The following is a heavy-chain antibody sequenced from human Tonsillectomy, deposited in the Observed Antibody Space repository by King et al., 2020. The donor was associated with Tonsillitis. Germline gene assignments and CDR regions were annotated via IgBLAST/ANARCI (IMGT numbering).Heavy chain of an antibody. V-gene: IGHV4-4*07. CDR3: ARVTAYDFWSGFQTGAFDI. CDR2: IYTSGST. D-gene: IGHD3-3*01. Sequence: QLQESGPGLVKPSETLSLTCTVSGGSISSYYWSWIRQPAGKGLEWIGRIYTSGSTNYNPSLKSRVTMSVDTSKNQFSLKLSPVTAADTAVYYCARVTAYDFWSGFQTGAFDIWGQGTMVTVSS. CDR1: GGSISSYY. J-gene: IGHJ3*02.